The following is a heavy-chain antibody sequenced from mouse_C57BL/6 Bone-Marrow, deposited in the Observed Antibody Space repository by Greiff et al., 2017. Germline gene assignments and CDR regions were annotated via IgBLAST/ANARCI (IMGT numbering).Heavy chain of an antibody. CDR2: ISGCGGNT. Sequence: EVQRVESGGGLVKPGGSLKLSCAASGFTFSSYTMSWVRQTPEKRLQWVPAISGCGGNTFYPDSVKGRFTISRDDDKNILYLQMSSLRSEDTALYYCSRQVTTVLATKYFDVWGTGTTVTVSS. J-gene: IGHJ1*03. D-gene: IGHD1-1*01. CDR1: GFTFSSYT. CDR3: SRQVTTVLATKYFDV. V-gene: IGHV5-9*01.